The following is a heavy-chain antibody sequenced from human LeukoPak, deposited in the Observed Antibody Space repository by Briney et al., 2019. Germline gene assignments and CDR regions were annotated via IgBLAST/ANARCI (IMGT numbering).Heavy chain of an antibody. J-gene: IGHJ6*03. CDR2: IRYDGSNK. CDR1: GFTFSSYG. Sequence: GGSLRLSCAASGFTFSSYGMHWVRQAPGKGLEWVAFIRYDGSNKYYADSVKGRFTISGDNSKNTLYLQMNSLRAEDTAVYYCAKAYTIFGEVIFQYHYMDVWGKGTTVTVSS. V-gene: IGHV3-30*02. D-gene: IGHD3-3*01. CDR3: AKAYTIFGEVIFQYHYMDV.